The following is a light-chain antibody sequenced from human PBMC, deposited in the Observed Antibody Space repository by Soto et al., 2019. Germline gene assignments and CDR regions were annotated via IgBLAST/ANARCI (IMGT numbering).Light chain of an antibody. CDR2: RAS. Sequence: EIVMTQSPATLSVSPGERATLSCRASQSVGISLAWYQQKPGQAPRLLIYRASTRATGIPDRFSGSGSGTEFTLTISSLQSEDVAVYYCQQYYSTPKTFGQGTKVEIK. CDR1: QSVGIS. V-gene: IGKV3-15*01. CDR3: QQYYSTPKT. J-gene: IGKJ1*01.